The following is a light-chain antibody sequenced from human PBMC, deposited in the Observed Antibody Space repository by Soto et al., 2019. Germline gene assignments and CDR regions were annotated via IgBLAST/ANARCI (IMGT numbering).Light chain of an antibody. CDR3: QQYSSSPIT. CDR1: QSVSSN. V-gene: IGKV3-20*01. J-gene: IGKJ5*01. CDR2: GAS. Sequence: EIVMTQSPATLSVSPGERATLSCRASQSVSSNLACYQQKPGQAPRLLIYGASSRATGIPDRFSGGGSGTDFSLTISRLDPEDFAVYYCQQYSSSPITFGQGTRLEIK.